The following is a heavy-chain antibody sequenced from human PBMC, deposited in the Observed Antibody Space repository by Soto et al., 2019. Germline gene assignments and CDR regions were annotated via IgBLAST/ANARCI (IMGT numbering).Heavy chain of an antibody. CDR3: ARAQFYSGSGVYTNLMFDP. CDR2: IYYSGST. J-gene: IGHJ5*02. D-gene: IGHD3-10*01. V-gene: IGHV4-31*03. CDR1: GGSISSGGYY. Sequence: SETLSLTCTVSGGSISSGGYYWSWIRQHPGKGLEWIGYIYYSGSTYYNPSLKSRVTISVDTSKNQFSLKLSSVTAADTAVYYCARAQFYSGSGVYTNLMFDPWGQGTQVTVSS.